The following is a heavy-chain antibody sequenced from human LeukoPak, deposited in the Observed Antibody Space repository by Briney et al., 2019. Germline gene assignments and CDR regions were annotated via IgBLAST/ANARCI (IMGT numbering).Heavy chain of an antibody. D-gene: IGHD5-24*01. J-gene: IGHJ4*02. V-gene: IGHV3-48*01. Sequence: GGSLRLSCAASGFTFSAYSMNWVREAPGKGLEWISYIGISSGNTKYADSVKGRFTISGDKAKNSLYLQMNSLRVEDTAVYYCARDYKYAFDNWGQGTLVTVSS. CDR2: IGISSGNT. CDR1: GFTFSAYS. CDR3: ARDYKYAFDN.